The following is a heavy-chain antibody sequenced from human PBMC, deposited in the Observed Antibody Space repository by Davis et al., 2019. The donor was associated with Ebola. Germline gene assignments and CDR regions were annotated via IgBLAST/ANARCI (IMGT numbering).Heavy chain of an antibody. J-gene: IGHJ3*02. D-gene: IGHD3-16*01. CDR1: GGSISSGGFH. CDR2: ISYSGSS. Sequence: SETLSLTCTVSGGSISSGGFHWSWIRQHPGKGLEWIGYISYSGSSYCHPSLKSRVTISVDTSKNQFSLKLSSVTAADTAVYYCAGFGAFDIWGQGTMVTVSS. CDR3: AGFGAFDI. V-gene: IGHV4-31*03.